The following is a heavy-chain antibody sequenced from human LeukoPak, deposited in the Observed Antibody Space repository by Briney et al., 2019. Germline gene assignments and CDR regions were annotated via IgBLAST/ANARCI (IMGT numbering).Heavy chain of an antibody. CDR1: GYSISSGYY. Sequence: SETLSLTCAVSGYSISSGYYWGWIRQPPGKGLEWIGSIYHSGSTYYNPSLKSRGTISVDTSKNQFSMKMSYVNAADTAVYYCAKERYYYDSSGYWSWFDPWGQGTLVTVSS. CDR3: AKERYYYDSSGYWSWFDP. V-gene: IGHV4-38-2*02. D-gene: IGHD3-22*01. J-gene: IGHJ5*02. CDR2: IYHSGST.